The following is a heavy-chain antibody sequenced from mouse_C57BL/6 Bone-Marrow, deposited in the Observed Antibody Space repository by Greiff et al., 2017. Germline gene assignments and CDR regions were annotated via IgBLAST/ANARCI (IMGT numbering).Heavy chain of an antibody. V-gene: IGHV2-5*01. CDR2: IWRRGST. D-gene: IGHD4-1*01. CDR1: GFSLTRSG. Sequence: QVQLQQSGPGLVQPSQSLSITCTVPGFSLTRSGVHWVRQSPGKGLEWLGVIWRRGSTDYNPAFMSRLSITKDNSKNQFFHKMNSLQTDDTAIYYCAKKGNWDWYFDVWGTGTTVTVSS. J-gene: IGHJ1*03. CDR3: AKKGNWDWYFDV.